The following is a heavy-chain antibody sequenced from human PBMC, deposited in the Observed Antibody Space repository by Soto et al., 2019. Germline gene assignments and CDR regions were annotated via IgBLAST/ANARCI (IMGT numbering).Heavy chain of an antibody. CDR1: GFTFRSYA. Sequence: GGSLRLSCGASGFTFRSYAMGWVRQGPGKGLEWISSITGSGSSAYYADSVKGRFTISRDNSKNTLYLQMDSLSAVDTAVYFCARKGSPSGDHINWYFDLWGRGTLVTVPQ. CDR2: ITGSGSSA. D-gene: IGHD7-27*01. J-gene: IGHJ2*01. V-gene: IGHV3-23*01. CDR3: ARKGSPSGDHINWYFDL.